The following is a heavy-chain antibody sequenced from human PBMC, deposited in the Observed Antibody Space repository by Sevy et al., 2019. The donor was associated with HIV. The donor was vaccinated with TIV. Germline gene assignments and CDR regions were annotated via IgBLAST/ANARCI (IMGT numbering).Heavy chain of an antibody. Sequence: ASVKVSCKASGYTFINYGITWVRQAPGQGLEWMGWISAYNGNTNYAQKLQGRVTMTTDTSTRTAHMELRSLGSNDTAVYYCARDLGTPYYYYCMDVWGKGTTVTVSS. V-gene: IGHV1-18*01. J-gene: IGHJ6*03. CDR1: GYTFINYG. D-gene: IGHD1-1*01. CDR2: ISAYNGNT. CDR3: ARDLGTPYYYYCMDV.